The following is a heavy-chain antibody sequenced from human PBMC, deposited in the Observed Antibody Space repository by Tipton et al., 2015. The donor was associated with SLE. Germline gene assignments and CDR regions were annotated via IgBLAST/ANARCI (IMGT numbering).Heavy chain of an antibody. CDR2: IYYSGST. CDR1: GGSISSHY. V-gene: IGHV4-59*11. Sequence: QLVQSGAEVKPSETLFLTCTVSGGSISSHYWSWIRQPPGKGLEWIGYIYYSGSTNYNPSLKSRVTISVDTSKNQFSLKLSSVTAADTAVYYCARMRDYDFWSGYLGGFQHWGQGTLVTVSS. J-gene: IGHJ1*01. CDR3: ARMRDYDFWSGYLGGFQH. D-gene: IGHD3-3*01.